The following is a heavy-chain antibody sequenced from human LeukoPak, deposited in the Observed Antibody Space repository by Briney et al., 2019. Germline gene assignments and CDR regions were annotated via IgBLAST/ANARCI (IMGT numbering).Heavy chain of an antibody. J-gene: IGHJ3*01. CDR2: IKSKSDGGTT. CDR3: AHGLWHYDAFDV. CDR1: GSTFTNAW. V-gene: IGHV3-15*01. Sequence: GGSLRLSCAASGSTFTNAWMNWVRQAQGKGLEWVGRIKSKSDGGTTDYAAPVKGRFTISRDDPKITLYLQMNSLKTEDTAVYYCAHGLWHYDAFDVWGQGTMVTVSS. D-gene: IGHD3-10*01.